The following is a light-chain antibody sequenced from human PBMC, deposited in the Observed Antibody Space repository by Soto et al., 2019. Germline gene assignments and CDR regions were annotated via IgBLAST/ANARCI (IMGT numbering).Light chain of an antibody. J-gene: IGKJ4*01. V-gene: IGKV3-15*01. CDR2: GAS. Sequence: EIVLTQSPDTLSLSPGERATLSCRASQSVSSTLAWYQHKPGQAPRLLIYGASTRATGIPARFSGSGSGTEFTLTISSLQSEDFAIYYCQQYNSWPLTFGGGTKVDIK. CDR3: QQYNSWPLT. CDR1: QSVSST.